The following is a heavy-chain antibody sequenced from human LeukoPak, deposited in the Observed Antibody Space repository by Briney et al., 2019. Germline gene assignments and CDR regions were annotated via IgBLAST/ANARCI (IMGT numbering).Heavy chain of an antibody. CDR1: EFSVGSNY. J-gene: IGHJ5*02. Sequence: GGSLRLPCAASEFSVGSNYMTWVRQAPGKGLEWVSLIYSGGSTYYADSVKGRFTISRDNSKNTLYLQMNSLRAEDTAVYYCAKAGGSIAAAGAWWFDPWGQGTLVTVSS. CDR3: AKAGGSIAAAGAWWFDP. D-gene: IGHD6-13*01. V-gene: IGHV3-66*01. CDR2: IYSGGST.